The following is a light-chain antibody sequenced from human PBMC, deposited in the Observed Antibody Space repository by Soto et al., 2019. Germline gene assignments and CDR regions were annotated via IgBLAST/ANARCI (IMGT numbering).Light chain of an antibody. CDR1: SSDVGSSNL. CDR2: EVT. V-gene: IGLV2-23*02. Sequence: QSALTQPASVSGSPGQSITISCSGTSSDVGSSNLVSWYQQHPGKAPRLMIYEVTKRPSGVSSRFSGSKSGNTASLTLSGRQPQEVVDYFSFSHAVSRSPIFATGTRVTVL. CDR3: FSHAVSRSPI. J-gene: IGLJ1*01.